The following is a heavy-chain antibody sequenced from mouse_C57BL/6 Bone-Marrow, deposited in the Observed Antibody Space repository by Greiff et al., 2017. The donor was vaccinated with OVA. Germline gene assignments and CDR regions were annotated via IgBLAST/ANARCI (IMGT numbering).Heavy chain of an antibody. D-gene: IGHD1-1*01. CDR1: GYSITSGYY. CDR2: ISYDGSN. Sequence: DVHLVESGPGLVKPSQSLSLTCSVTGYSITSGYYWNWIRQFPGNKLEWMGYISYDGSNNYNPSLKNRISITRDTSKNQFFLKLNSVTTEDTATYYCARSYYDGSSYGLGDYFDYWGQGTTLTVSS. J-gene: IGHJ2*01. CDR3: ARSYYDGSSYGLGDYFDY. V-gene: IGHV3-6*01.